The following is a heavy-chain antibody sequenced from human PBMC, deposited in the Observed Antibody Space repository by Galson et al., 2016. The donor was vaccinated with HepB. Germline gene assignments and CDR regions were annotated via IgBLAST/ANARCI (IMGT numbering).Heavy chain of an antibody. J-gene: IGHJ3*02. Sequence: LSLTCTVSGGSISSFYWSWIRQPPGEGLEWIGYIYSSGSTNYNPSLKSRVTISIDTSKNQFSLRLNSVTAADTAVYYCASVCPLAAGGTHLDGFDIWGQGTMVTVSS. D-gene: IGHD6-13*01. CDR1: GGSISSFY. V-gene: IGHV4-59*01. CDR2: IYSSGST. CDR3: ASVCPLAAGGTHLDGFDI.